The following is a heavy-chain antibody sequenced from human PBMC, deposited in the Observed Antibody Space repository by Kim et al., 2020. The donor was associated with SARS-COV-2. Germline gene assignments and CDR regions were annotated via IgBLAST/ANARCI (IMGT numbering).Heavy chain of an antibody. CDR2: ISYSGNS. V-gene: IGHV4-31*03. J-gene: IGHJ4*02. D-gene: IGHD2-2*01. CDR1: GGSIRSGGKF. Sequence: SDTLSLTCSVSGGSIRSGGKFWTWIRQHPAKGLEWIGYISYSGNSHYSPSLRSRVSISLQTSENQFSLELTSVTAADTAVYYCARGQPLDYWGQGILVTVSS. CDR3: ARGQPLDY.